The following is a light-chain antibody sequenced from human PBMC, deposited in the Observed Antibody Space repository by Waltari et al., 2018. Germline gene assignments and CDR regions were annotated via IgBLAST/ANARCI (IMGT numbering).Light chain of an antibody. J-gene: IGLJ1*01. CDR3: SSYTSDYTYV. CDR2: NVS. CDR1: SSDVGGFYF. V-gene: IGLV2-14*03. Sequence: QSALTQPASVSGSHGQSITISCTGTSSDVGGFYFVSWYQQHPAKAPKLIISNVSRRPSGVSYRFSGSKSGNRASLTISGLQAEDEATYYCSSYTSDYTYVFGTGTEVTVV.